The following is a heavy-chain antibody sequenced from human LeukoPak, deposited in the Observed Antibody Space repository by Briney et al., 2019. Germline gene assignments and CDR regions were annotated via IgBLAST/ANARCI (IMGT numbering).Heavy chain of an antibody. V-gene: IGHV3-23*01. J-gene: IGHJ4*02. CDR3: TTVPLWFGELLYY. Sequence: PGGTLRLSCAASGFTFSTYGMSWVRQAPGKGLEWVSAISGSGGSTYYADSVKGRFTISRDNSKNTLYLQMNSLRAEDTAVYYCTTVPLWFGELLYYWGQGTLVTVPS. CDR1: GFTFSTYG. CDR2: ISGSGGST. D-gene: IGHD3-10*01.